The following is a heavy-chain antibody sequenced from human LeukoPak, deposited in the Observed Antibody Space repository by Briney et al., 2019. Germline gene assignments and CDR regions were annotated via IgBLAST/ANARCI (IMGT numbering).Heavy chain of an antibody. CDR3: AKGRALWTYDFDS. CDR2: IGDSGDKS. V-gene: IGHV3-23*01. Sequence: PGGSLRLSCAASGFTFSRYAMTWVRRAPGKGLEWVSPIGDSGDKSYYPDSVKGRFTISRDLSKDTLFLEMHNLRAEDTAVYYCAKGRALWTYDFDSWGQGTLVTVSS. D-gene: IGHD3/OR15-3a*01. CDR1: GFTFSRYA. J-gene: IGHJ4*02.